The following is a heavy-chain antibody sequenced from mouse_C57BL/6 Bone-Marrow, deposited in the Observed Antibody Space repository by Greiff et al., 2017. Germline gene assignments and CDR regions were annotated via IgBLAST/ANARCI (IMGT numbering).Heavy chain of an antibody. CDR2: ISNLAYSI. D-gene: IGHD1-1*02. Sequence: EVKLMESGGGLVQPGGSLKLSCAASGFTFSDYGMAWVRQAPRKGPEWVAFISNLAYSIYYADTVTGRFTISRENAKNTLYLKMSSLRAEDTAMYYCARGGGFAYWGQGTLVTVSA. CDR1: GFTFSDYG. CDR3: ARGGGFAY. V-gene: IGHV5-15*01. J-gene: IGHJ3*01.